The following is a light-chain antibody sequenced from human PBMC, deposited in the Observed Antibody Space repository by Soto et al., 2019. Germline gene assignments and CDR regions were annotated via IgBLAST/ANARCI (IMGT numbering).Light chain of an antibody. CDR1: QAIITY. Sequence: DIQLTQSPSSLSASVGDRVTITCQASQAIITYLNWFQQRPGKAPKLLIYDASHLETGVPSRFSGSGSGTAFTLTISSLQPEDVGTYYCQQYDKLPRTFGGGTKVEV. J-gene: IGKJ4*01. CDR2: DAS. V-gene: IGKV1-33*01. CDR3: QQYDKLPRT.